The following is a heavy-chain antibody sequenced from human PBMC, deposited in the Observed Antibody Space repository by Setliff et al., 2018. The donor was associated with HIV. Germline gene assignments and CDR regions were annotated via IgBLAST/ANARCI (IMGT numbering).Heavy chain of an antibody. CDR2: ISYDGSNK. CDR3: ARDLPPGYYDSSGYLLGTDAFDI. V-gene: IGHV3-30*03. J-gene: IGHJ3*02. CDR1: GFTFSSYW. D-gene: IGHD3-22*01. Sequence: GGSLRLSCAASGFTFSSYWMSWVRQAPGKGLEWVAVISYDGSNKYYADSVKGRFTISRDNAKNSLYLQMNSLRAEDTAVYYCARDLPPGYYDSSGYLLGTDAFDIWGQGTMVTVSS.